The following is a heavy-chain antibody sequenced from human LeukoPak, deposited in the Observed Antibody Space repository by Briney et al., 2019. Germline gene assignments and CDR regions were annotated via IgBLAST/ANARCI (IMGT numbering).Heavy chain of an antibody. CDR1: GGSISSYY. Sequence: PSETLSLTCTVSGGSISSYYWSWIRQPPGKGLEWIGYIYYSGSTNYNPSLKSRVTISVDTSKNQFSLKLSSVTAADTAVYYCARLVSGYCSSTSCYRSPWFDPWGQGTLVTVSS. D-gene: IGHD2-2*01. CDR3: ARLVSGYCSSTSCYRSPWFDP. V-gene: IGHV4-59*08. J-gene: IGHJ5*02. CDR2: IYYSGST.